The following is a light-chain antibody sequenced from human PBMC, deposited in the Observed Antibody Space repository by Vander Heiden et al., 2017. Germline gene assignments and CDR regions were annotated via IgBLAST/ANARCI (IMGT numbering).Light chain of an antibody. V-gene: IGLV3-1*01. CDR2: QDS. Sequence: SYELTQPPSVSVSPGQTASITCSGDKLGDKYACWYQQKPGQSPVLVIYQDSKRPSGIPERFSGSNSGNTATLTISGTQAMDEADYYCQAWDSSTARSVVFGGGTKLTAL. J-gene: IGLJ2*01. CDR3: QAWDSSTARSVV. CDR1: KLGDKY.